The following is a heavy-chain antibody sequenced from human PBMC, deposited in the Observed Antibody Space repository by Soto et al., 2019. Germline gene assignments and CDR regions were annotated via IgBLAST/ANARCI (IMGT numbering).Heavy chain of an antibody. CDR1: GFALSSFD. CDR2: INMDGGST. Sequence: GVSLRLSCAASGFALSSFDMDWVRQAPGKGLEWVSYINMDGGSTHYAESVKGRFTISRDNGRNSLSLQMDSLRVEDTAVYYCLSGNSPSSTWGQGTLVTVSS. J-gene: IGHJ5*02. V-gene: IGHV3-48*01. CDR3: LSGNSPSST. D-gene: IGHD5-12*01.